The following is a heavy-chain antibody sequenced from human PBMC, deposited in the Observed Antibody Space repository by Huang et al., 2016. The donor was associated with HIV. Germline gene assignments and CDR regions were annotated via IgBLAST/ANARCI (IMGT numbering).Heavy chain of an antibody. V-gene: IGHV3-30*03. D-gene: IGHD3-3*01. CDR3: ARGPIRFLAWLLNFAY. J-gene: IGHJ4*02. CDR2: ISYDEDNK. CDR1: GFTFSSYG. Sequence: QILLIESGGGVVQPGRSLRLSCAAFGFTFSSYGMHWVRQAPGKGLEWVAVISYDEDNKYYADSVRGRFTISRDNAKNTLYLQMNSLRIEDTAVYYCARGPIRFLAWLLNFAYWGQGALVTVSS.